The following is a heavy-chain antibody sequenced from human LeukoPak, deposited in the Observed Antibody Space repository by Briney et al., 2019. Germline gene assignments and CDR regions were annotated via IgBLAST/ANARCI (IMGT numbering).Heavy chain of an antibody. CDR1: GFTFDDYA. CDR2: ISWNSGSV. CDR3: ARAGRGVLDWFDP. J-gene: IGHJ5*02. D-gene: IGHD3-10*01. V-gene: IGHV3-9*01. Sequence: PGGSLRLSCAASGFTFDDYAMHWVRQAPGKGLEWVSGISWNSGSVAYADSVKGRFTISTDNAKNSLYLQMNSLRAEATAVYYCARAGRGVLDWFDPWGQGTLVTVSS.